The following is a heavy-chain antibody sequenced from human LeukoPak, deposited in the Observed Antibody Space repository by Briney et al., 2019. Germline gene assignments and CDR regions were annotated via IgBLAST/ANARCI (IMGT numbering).Heavy chain of an antibody. CDR3: ARDPRAYCSSTSCYAFDY. CDR1: GFTFSDYA. J-gene: IGHJ4*02. D-gene: IGHD2-2*01. CDR2: VSYDGSNI. Sequence: GRSLRLSCAASGFTFSDYALHWVRQAPGKGLKWVAVVSYDGSNIYYADSVKGRFTISRDNSKNTLYLQMNSLRAEDTAVYYCARDPRAYCSSTSCYAFDYWGQGTLVTVSS. V-gene: IGHV3-30*04.